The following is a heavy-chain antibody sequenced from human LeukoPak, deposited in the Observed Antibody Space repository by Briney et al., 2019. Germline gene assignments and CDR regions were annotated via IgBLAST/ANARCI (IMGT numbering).Heavy chain of an antibody. J-gene: IGHJ5*02. CDR1: GYSFTTYW. Sequence: GESLKISCKASGYSFTTYWIAWVRQMPGKGLEWMGIIYPGDSDTRYSPSFQGQVTVSADKSISTAYLQWNSLKASDSAMYYCARGPYGDYVMDWFDPWGQGTLVTVSS. CDR3: ARGPYGDYVMDWFDP. D-gene: IGHD4-17*01. V-gene: IGHV5-51*01. CDR2: IYPGDSDT.